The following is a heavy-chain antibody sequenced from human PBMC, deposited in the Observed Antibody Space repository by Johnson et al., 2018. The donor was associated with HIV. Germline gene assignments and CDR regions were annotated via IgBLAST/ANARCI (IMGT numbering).Heavy chain of an antibody. CDR3: TVRISMILALTRRDQDI. CDR2: ISGSGSII. Sequence: QVQLVESGGGLVKPGGSLKLSCAVSGFTFSDHYMSWIRQTPGKGLQWVSYISGSGSIIYSTDSVQGRFTISRDNVKNSLYLQMNSLKTEDSAVYYCTVRISMILALTRRDQDIWGQGTMVTVSS. J-gene: IGHJ3*02. CDR1: GFTFSDHY. V-gene: IGHV3-11*01. D-gene: IGHD3-22*01.